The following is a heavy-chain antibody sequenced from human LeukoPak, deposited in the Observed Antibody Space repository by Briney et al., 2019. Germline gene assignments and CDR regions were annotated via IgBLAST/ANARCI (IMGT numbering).Heavy chain of an antibody. D-gene: IGHD1-26*01. CDR1: GFTFSGYW. CDR3: ARDAVSGYFDY. V-gene: IGHV3-7*01. Sequence: GGSLRLSCAASGFTFSGYWMSWVRQAPGKGLEWVANIKQDGSVKYYVDSVKGRFTISRDNSKNTLYLQMNSLRAEDTAVYYCARDAVSGYFDYWGQGTLVTVSS. J-gene: IGHJ4*02. CDR2: IKQDGSVK.